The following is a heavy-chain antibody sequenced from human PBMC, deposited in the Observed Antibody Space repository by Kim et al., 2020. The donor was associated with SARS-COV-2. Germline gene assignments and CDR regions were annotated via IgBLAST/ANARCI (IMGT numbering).Heavy chain of an antibody. D-gene: IGHD1-26*01. CDR3: ARHVESGSSDAFDI. CDR2: IYYSGST. V-gene: IGHV4-39*01. J-gene: IGHJ3*02. CDR1: GGSISSSSYY. Sequence: SETLSLTCTVSGGSISSSSYYWGWIRQPPGKGLEWIGSIYYSGSTYYNPSLKSRVTISVDTSKNQFSLKLSSVTAADTAVYYCARHVESGSSDAFDIWGQGTMVTVSS.